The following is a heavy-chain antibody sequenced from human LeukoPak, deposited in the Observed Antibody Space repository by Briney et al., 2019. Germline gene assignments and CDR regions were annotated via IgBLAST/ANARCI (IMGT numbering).Heavy chain of an antibody. CDR1: GYTFTGYH. J-gene: IGHJ4*02. D-gene: IGHD1-14*01. CDR2: INPNSGDT. CDR3: ARDPGGTDGYYFDY. V-gene: IGHV1-2*06. Sequence: ASVKVSCKASGYTFTGYHMHWVRQAPGQGLEWMGRINPNSGDTNYAQEFQGRVTMTRDTSISTAYMELSRLRSDDTAVYYCARDPGGTDGYYFDYWGQGTLVTVSS.